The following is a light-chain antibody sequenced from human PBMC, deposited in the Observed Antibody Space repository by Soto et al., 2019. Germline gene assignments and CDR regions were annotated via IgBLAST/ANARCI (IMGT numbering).Light chain of an antibody. J-gene: IGLJ1*01. CDR2: DVS. CDR1: NSDVGGYNY. Sequence: QPALTQPASVSGSPGQSITISCTGTNSDVGGYNYVSWYQQHPGKAPKLMIYDVSNRPSGVSNRFSGSKSGNTASLTISGLQAEDEADYYCSSYTSSSTLGVFGTGTKVTVL. CDR3: SSYTSSSTLGV. V-gene: IGLV2-14*01.